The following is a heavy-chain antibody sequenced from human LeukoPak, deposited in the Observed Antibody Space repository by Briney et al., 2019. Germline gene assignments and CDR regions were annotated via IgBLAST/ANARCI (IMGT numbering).Heavy chain of an antibody. J-gene: IGHJ4*02. D-gene: IGHD6-6*01. CDR2: ISDSGGNK. V-gene: IGHV3-23*01. CDR1: GFTFSSYG. CDR3: AKRIQYSSSSAYFDY. Sequence: PGGSLRLSCAASGFTFSSYGMNWVRQAPGKGLEWVSAISDSGGNKYYADPVKGRFTISRDNPRNTLYLQMNSLRAEDTAIYYCAKRIQYSSSSAYFDYWGQGTLVTVSS.